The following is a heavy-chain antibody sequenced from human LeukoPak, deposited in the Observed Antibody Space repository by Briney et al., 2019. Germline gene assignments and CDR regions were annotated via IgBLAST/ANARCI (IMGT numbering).Heavy chain of an antibody. Sequence: GGSLRLSCAASGFTFSSYSMNWVRQAPGKGLEWVSYISSSSTIYYADSVKGRFTISRDNAKNSLYMQMNSLRAEDTAVYYCARDGPWIQLSSPRAFDIWGQGTMVTVSS. J-gene: IGHJ3*02. CDR1: GFTFSSYS. V-gene: IGHV3-48*01. D-gene: IGHD5-18*01. CDR3: ARDGPWIQLSSPRAFDI. CDR2: ISSSSTI.